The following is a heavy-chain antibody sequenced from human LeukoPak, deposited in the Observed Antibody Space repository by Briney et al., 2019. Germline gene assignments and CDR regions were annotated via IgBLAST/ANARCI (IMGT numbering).Heavy chain of an antibody. CDR3: ARDDYVWGSYRPFDY. CDR2: ISYDGSNK. V-gene: IGHV3-30*04. D-gene: IGHD3-16*02. Sequence: GRSLRLSCAASGFTFSSYAMHWVRQAPGKGLEWVAVISYDGSNKYYADSVKGRFTISRDNSKNTLYLQMNSLRAEDTAVYYCARDDYVWGSYRPFDYWGQGTLVTVSS. CDR1: GFTFSSYA. J-gene: IGHJ4*02.